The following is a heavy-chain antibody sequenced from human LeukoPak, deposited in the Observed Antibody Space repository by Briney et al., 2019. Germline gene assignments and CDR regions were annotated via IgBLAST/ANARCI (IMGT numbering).Heavy chain of an antibody. CDR2: ITGSGGST. D-gene: IGHD2-15*01. CDR3: AKDEGDIVVVVAASPFDY. CDR1: GFTFSSYA. V-gene: IGHV3-23*01. Sequence: PGGSLRLSCAASGFTFSSYAMSWVRQAPGKGLEWGSAITGSGGSTYYADSVKGRFTISRDNSKNTLYLQMNSLRAEDTAVYYCAKDEGDIVVVVAASPFDYWGQGTLVTVSS. J-gene: IGHJ4*02.